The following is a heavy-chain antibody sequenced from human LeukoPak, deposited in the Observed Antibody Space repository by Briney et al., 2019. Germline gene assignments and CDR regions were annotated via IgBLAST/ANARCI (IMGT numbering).Heavy chain of an antibody. CDR3: VIWGDYDVLTGYYVPDY. CDR1: GFTFSTYA. D-gene: IGHD3-9*01. V-gene: IGHV3-23*01. J-gene: IGHJ4*02. Sequence: QPGASLRLSCVASGFTFSTYAMSWVRQAPGKGLEWVSAITGSGTNRYYADSLKGRFTTSRDNSKNTVFLQMNSLRHEDTAIYYCVIWGDYDVLTGYYVPDYWGQGTLVTVAS. CDR2: ITGSGTNR.